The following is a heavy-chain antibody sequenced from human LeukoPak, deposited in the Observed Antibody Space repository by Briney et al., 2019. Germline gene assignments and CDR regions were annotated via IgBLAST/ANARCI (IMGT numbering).Heavy chain of an antibody. CDR1: GFTVSSNY. CDR3: ARSWYNWNYVGAFDI. J-gene: IGHJ3*02. Sequence: GGSLRLSCAASGFTVSSNYMSWVRQAPGKGLEWVSVIYSGGSTYYADSVKGRFTISRDNSKNTLYLQMNSLRAEDTAVCYCARSWYNWNYVGAFDIWGQGTMVTVSS. CDR2: IYSGGST. D-gene: IGHD1-7*01. V-gene: IGHV3-66*01.